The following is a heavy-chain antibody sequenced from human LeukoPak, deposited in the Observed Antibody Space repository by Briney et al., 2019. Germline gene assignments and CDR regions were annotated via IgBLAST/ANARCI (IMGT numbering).Heavy chain of an antibody. CDR2: IISSGGVT. V-gene: IGHV3-23*01. CDR3: AKNAGYSYGLYYFDY. J-gene: IGHJ4*02. Sequence: GGSLRLSCAASGFAFSSYAMSWVRQVPGKGLEWVSSIISSGGVTYYADSVKGRFTISGDNSKNTVYLQMDNLRAEDSAVYYCAKNAGYSYGLYYFDYWGQGTLVTVSS. D-gene: IGHD5-18*01. CDR1: GFAFSSYA.